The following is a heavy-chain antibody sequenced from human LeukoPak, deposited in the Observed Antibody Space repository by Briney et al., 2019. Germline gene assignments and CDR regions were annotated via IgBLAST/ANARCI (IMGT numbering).Heavy chain of an antibody. V-gene: IGHV3-48*03. CDR2: ITASSTTI. CDR3: AKGPGARGHFNWFDP. CDR1: GFTFSSYE. Sequence: GGSLRLSCAASGFTFSSYEMNWVRQAPGKGLEWISYITASSTTIYYADSVKGRFTISRDNAKNSLYLQMNGLRGEDTAVYYCAKGPGARGHFNWFDPWGQETLVTVSS. J-gene: IGHJ5*02. D-gene: IGHD5-12*01.